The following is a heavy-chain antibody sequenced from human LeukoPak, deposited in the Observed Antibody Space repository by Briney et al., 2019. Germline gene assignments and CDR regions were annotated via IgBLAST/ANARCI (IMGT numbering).Heavy chain of an antibody. D-gene: IGHD3-3*01. CDR2: ISWDGGST. Sequence: GGSLRLSCAASGFTFDDYTMHWVRHAPGKGLEWVSLISWDGGSTYYADSVKGRFTISRDNSKNSLYLQMNSLRAEDTAVYYCEGRYYDFWSGYYAHYYFDYWGQGTLVTVSS. CDR3: EGRYYDFWSGYYAHYYFDY. V-gene: IGHV3-43*01. J-gene: IGHJ4*02. CDR1: GFTFDDYT.